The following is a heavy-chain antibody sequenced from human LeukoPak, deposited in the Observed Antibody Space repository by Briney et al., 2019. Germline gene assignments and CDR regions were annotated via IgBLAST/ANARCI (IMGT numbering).Heavy chain of an antibody. D-gene: IGHD6-13*01. J-gene: IGHJ4*02. CDR1: GGSFSGYY. Sequence: SETLSLTCAVYGGSFSGYYWSWIRQPPGKGLEWIGEINHSGSTNYNPSLKSRVTISVDTSKNQFSLKLSSVTAADTAVYYCAGGFGRGSSWYADYWGQGTLVTVSS. CDR3: AGGFGRGSSWYADY. CDR2: INHSGST. V-gene: IGHV4-34*01.